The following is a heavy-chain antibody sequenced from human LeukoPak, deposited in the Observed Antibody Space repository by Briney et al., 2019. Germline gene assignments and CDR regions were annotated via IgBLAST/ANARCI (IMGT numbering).Heavy chain of an antibody. Sequence: SETLSLTCTVSGGSISSSSYYWGWIRQPPGKGLEWIGSIYYSGSTNYNPSLKSRVTISVDTSKNQFSLKLSSVTAADTAVYYCARVRYSSGWYYGMDVWGQGTTVTVSS. CDR3: ARVRYSSGWYYGMDV. J-gene: IGHJ6*02. V-gene: IGHV4-39*07. CDR1: GGSISSSSYY. D-gene: IGHD6-19*01. CDR2: IYYSGST.